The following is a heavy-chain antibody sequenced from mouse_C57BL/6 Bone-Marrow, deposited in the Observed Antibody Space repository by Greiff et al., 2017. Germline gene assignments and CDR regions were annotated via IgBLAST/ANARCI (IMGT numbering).Heavy chain of an antibody. CDR1: GFTFSSYA. D-gene: IGHD2-5*01. V-gene: IGHV5-4*03. CDR3: ARGHSNYYAMDY. CDR2: ISDGGSYT. J-gene: IGHJ4*01. Sequence: EVKLMESGGGLVKPGGSLKLSCAASGFTFSSYAMSWVRQTPEKRLEWVATISDGGSYTYYTDNVKGRFTISRDNAKNNPYLQMSHLKSEDTAMYYCARGHSNYYAMDYWGQGTSVTVSS.